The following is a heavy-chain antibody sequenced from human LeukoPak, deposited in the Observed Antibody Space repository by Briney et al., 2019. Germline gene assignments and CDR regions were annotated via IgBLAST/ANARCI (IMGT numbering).Heavy chain of an antibody. Sequence: GGSLRLSCAASGFSFSSYEMNWVRQAPGKGLEWVSSISSSSSYIYYADSVKGRFTISRDNAKNSLYLQMNSLRAEDTAVYYCARVWVLYGDPYFDYWGQGTLVTVSS. V-gene: IGHV3-21*01. CDR1: GFSFSSYE. CDR2: ISSSSSYI. D-gene: IGHD4-17*01. J-gene: IGHJ4*02. CDR3: ARVWVLYGDPYFDY.